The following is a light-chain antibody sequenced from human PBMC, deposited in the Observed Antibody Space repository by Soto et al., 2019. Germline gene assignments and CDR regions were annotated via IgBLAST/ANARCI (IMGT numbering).Light chain of an antibody. J-gene: IGKJ5*01. V-gene: IGKV1-17*03. CDR2: SAN. CDR1: QDISNF. Sequence: DIQMTQSPSDMSASVGDRVTITCRASQDISNFLVWFQQRPGKVPKRLMYSANRLESGVPSRFSGSGSGTEFTLTINSLQADDFATYYCQQHNSFSITFGQGTRLEIK. CDR3: QQHNSFSIT.